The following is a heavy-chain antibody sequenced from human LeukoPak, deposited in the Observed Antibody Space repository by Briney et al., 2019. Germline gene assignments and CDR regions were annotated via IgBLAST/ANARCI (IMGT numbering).Heavy chain of an antibody. CDR3: TRVYYDILTGWDYYFDY. CDR1: GFTFGDYP. J-gene: IGHJ4*02. D-gene: IGHD3-9*01. CDR2: IRSKAYGGTT. Sequence: GGSLRLSCTASGFTFGDYPMSWVRQAPGKGLEWVGFIRSKAYGGTTEYAASVKGRFTISRDDSKSIAYLQMNSLKTEDTAVYYCTRVYYDILTGWDYYFDYWGQGTLVTVSS. V-gene: IGHV3-49*04.